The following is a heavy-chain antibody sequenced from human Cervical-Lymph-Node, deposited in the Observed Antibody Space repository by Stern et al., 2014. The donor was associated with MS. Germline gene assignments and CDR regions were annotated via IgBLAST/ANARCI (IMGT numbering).Heavy chain of an antibody. CDR2: INTKTGNA. J-gene: IGHJ4*02. CDR1: GYTFSSYV. Sequence: QVQLVQSESELKKPGASVKVSCKASGYTFSSYVMNWVRQAPGQGLEWMGWINTKTGNATYAQGFTGRFVFSLDTSDSTAYLQISGLKPEDTAVYYCARDEGYCTNGVCYLDYYFEQWGQGTLVTVSS. V-gene: IGHV7-4-1*02. D-gene: IGHD2-8*01. CDR3: ARDEGYCTNGVCYLDYYFEQ.